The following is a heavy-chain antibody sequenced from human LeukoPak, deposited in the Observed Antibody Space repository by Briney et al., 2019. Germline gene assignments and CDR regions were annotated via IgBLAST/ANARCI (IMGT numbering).Heavy chain of an antibody. J-gene: IGHJ4*02. CDR3: AAVPRGIAVAGTGAADY. CDR2: FDPEDGET. CDR1: GYTLTEFS. Sequence: ASVKVSCKVSGYTLTEFSMHWVRQAPGKGLEWMGGFDPEDGETIYAQELQGRVTMTRDTPTDTAYMELSSLRSEDTAVYYCAAVPRGIAVAGTGAADYWGQGTLVTVSS. V-gene: IGHV1-24*01. D-gene: IGHD6-19*01.